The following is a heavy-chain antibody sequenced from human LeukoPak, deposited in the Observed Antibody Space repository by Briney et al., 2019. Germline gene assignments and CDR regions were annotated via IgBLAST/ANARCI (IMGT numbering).Heavy chain of an antibody. CDR2: ISSSGSTI. V-gene: IGHV3-48*03. Sequence: GGSLRLSCAASGFTFSSYEMNWVRQAPGKGLEWVSYISSSGSTIYYADSVKGRFTISRDNAKNSLFLQMNSLRAEDTALYYCARFGYSGKVDYWGQGTLVTVSS. CDR3: ARFGYSGKVDY. CDR1: GFTFSSYE. D-gene: IGHD4-23*01. J-gene: IGHJ4*02.